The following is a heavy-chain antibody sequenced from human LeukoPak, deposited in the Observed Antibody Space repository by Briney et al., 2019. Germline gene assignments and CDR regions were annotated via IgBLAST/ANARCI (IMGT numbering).Heavy chain of an antibody. J-gene: IGHJ4*02. V-gene: IGHV6-1*01. Sequence: SQTLSLTCAISGDXVSNNRGAWNWIRQSPSRGLEWLGRTYYRSKWYNDYAGFVKSRITINPDTSKNQFSLLLNSVTPEDTAVYYCVREEIAAAGPDYWGQGTLVTVSS. CDR3: VREEIAAAGPDY. CDR1: GDXVSNNRGA. CDR2: TYYRSKWYN. D-gene: IGHD6-13*01.